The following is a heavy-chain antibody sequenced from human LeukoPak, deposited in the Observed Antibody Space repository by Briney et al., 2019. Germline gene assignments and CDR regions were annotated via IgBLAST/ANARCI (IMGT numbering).Heavy chain of an antibody. CDR3: AKGAYDYIEMGYFDS. Sequence: GGSLRLSCAASGFTFDDYGMSWVRQAPGKGLEWVSGINWNGGSTGYADSVKGRFTISRDTSKNTLFLQMNSLRAEDTAIYYCAKGAYDYIEMGYFDSWGQGTLVTVSS. CDR2: INWNGGST. V-gene: IGHV3-20*04. J-gene: IGHJ4*02. D-gene: IGHD5-12*01. CDR1: GFTFDDYG.